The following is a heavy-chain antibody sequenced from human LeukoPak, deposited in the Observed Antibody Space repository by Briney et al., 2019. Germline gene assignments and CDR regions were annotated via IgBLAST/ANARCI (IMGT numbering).Heavy chain of an antibody. V-gene: IGHV3-33*01. CDR2: IWYDGSNK. J-gene: IGHJ3*02. Sequence: QPGGSLRLSCAAPGVAFYSQGRHWVRQAPGKGLEWVAVIWYDGSNKDYADSVKGRFTISRDNSKNTLYLQMNSLRAEDTAVYYCARFRESRGDAAFHIWGQGTMVTVSS. D-gene: IGHD2-21*01. CDR1: GVAFYSQG. CDR3: ARFRESRGDAAFHI.